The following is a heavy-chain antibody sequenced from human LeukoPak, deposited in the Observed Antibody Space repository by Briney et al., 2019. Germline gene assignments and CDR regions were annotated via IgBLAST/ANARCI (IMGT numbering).Heavy chain of an antibody. V-gene: IGHV1-69-2*01. Sequence: ATVKISCKVSGYTFTDYYMHWVQQAPGKGLEWMGLVDPEDGETIYAEKFQGRVTITADTSTDTAYMELSSPRSEDTAVYYCRLGSDMTTVTTVPLDAFDIWGQGTMVTVSS. CDR3: RLGSDMTTVTTVPLDAFDI. CDR1: GYTFTDYY. CDR2: VDPEDGET. J-gene: IGHJ3*02. D-gene: IGHD4-17*01.